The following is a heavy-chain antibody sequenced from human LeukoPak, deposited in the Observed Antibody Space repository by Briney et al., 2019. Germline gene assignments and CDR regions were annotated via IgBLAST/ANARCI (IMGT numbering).Heavy chain of an antibody. CDR3: ARAGYYDFWSGYHYNWFDP. CDR1: GGSFSGYY. V-gene: IGHV4-34*01. CDR2: INHSGST. Sequence: PSETLSLTCAVYGGSFSGYYWSWIRQPPGKGLEWIGEINHSGSTNYNPSLKSRVTISVDTSKNQFSLKLSSVTAADTAVYYCARAGYYDFWSGYHYNWFDPWGQGTLVTVSS. D-gene: IGHD3-3*01. J-gene: IGHJ5*02.